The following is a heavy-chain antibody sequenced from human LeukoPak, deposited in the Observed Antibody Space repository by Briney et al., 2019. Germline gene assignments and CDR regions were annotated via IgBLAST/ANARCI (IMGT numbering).Heavy chain of an antibody. CDR1: GFTFSSYG. J-gene: IGHJ4*02. CDR2: ISYDGSNK. Sequence: HPGGSLRLSCAASGFTFSSYGMHWVRQAPGKGLEWGAVISYDGSNKYYADSVKGRFTISRDNSKNTLYLQMNSLRAEDTAVYYCANTQTGRGGDYHFDYWGQGTQVTVSS. D-gene: IGHD2-21*02. CDR3: ANTQTGRGGDYHFDY. V-gene: IGHV3-30*18.